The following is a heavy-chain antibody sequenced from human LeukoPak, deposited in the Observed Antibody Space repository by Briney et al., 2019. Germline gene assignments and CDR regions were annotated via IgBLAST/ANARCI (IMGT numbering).Heavy chain of an antibody. V-gene: IGHV1-69*13. D-gene: IGHD3-16*01. CDR2: IIPMFGTT. J-gene: IGHJ6*02. Sequence: GASVKVSCKASGGSFISYAISWVRQAPGQGLAWMGGIIPMFGTTNYAQKFQGRVTVTADESTGTAYMKLSSLRSEDTAVYYCAREPGLKNPGHYEMDVWGQGTTVTVSS. CDR3: AREPGLKNPGHYEMDV. CDR1: GGSFISYA.